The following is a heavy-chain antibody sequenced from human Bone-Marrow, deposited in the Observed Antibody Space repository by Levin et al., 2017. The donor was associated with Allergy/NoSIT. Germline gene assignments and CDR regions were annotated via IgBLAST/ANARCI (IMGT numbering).Heavy chain of an antibody. CDR1: GFSFSDYY. D-gene: IGHD2-2*01. CDR3: ARDSGGRLLWQNGMDV. CDR2: ISSSATDI. Sequence: PGGSLRLSCAASGFSFSDYYIGWIRQAPGKGLEWVSYISSSATDIYYAESARGRFTISRDNGKNSVFLHMDSLRAEDTAVYYCARDSGGRLLWQNGMDVWGQGTTVIVSS. V-gene: IGHV3-11*01. J-gene: IGHJ6*02.